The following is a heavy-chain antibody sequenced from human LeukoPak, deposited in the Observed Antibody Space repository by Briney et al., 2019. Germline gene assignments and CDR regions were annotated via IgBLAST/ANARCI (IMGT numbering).Heavy chain of an antibody. CDR1: GGSFTDFC. CDR3: ARGGGDYWYFDL. J-gene: IGHJ2*01. D-gene: IGHD2-21*01. V-gene: IGHV4-34*01. Sequence: SEILSLTCAVYGGSFTDFCWSWIRQPPGKGLEWIGEINPTGSTNYNPSLKSRVTISLDTSKNQVSLELNSVTAADTAVYYCARGGGDYWYFDLWGRGTLVTVSS. CDR2: INPTGST.